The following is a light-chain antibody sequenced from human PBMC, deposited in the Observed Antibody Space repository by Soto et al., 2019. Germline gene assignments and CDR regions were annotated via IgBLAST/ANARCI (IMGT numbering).Light chain of an antibody. J-gene: IGKJ4*01. V-gene: IGKV1-9*01. CDR1: QGISSY. CDR2: ASS. Sequence: DIQLTQSPSFLSASVGDRVTITCRASQGISSYLAWYQQKPGKAPKLLIYASSTLQSGDPSRFSGSGSGTEFTLTISSLQPEDFATYYCQELNSYPITFGGGTKVEIK. CDR3: QELNSYPIT.